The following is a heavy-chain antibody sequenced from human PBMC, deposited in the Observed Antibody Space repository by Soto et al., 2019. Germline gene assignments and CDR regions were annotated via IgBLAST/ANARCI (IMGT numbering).Heavy chain of an antibody. Sequence: QVQLVQCGGEVKKPGASVNISCKATGYTFISYSITWVRQAPGQGLEWMGWISTYNGNTKYAQSLQGRVTLTRDTSTNTAFMEIRGLRSDDTAIYYCAREGAHSTGWYDYFDQWGQGTLVAVSS. V-gene: IGHV1-18*04. CDR2: ISTYNGNT. CDR3: AREGAHSTGWYDYFDQ. CDR1: GYTFISYS. D-gene: IGHD6-13*01. J-gene: IGHJ4*02.